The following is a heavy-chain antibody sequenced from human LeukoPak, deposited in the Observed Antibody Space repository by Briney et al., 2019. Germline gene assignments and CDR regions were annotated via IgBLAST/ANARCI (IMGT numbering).Heavy chain of an antibody. J-gene: IGHJ4*02. CDR3: ARDKDYYGSGSYPDY. Sequence: GASVKVSCKASGYTFTGYYMHWVRQAPGQGLEWMGWINPNSGGTNYAQKFQGRVTMTRDTSISTAYMELSRLRSDDTAVYYCARDKDYYGSGSYPDYWGQGTLVTVSP. CDR2: INPNSGGT. D-gene: IGHD3-10*01. CDR1: GYTFTGYY. V-gene: IGHV1-2*02.